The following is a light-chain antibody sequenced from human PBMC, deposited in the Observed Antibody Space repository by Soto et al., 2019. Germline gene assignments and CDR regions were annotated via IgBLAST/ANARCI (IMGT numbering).Light chain of an antibody. CDR3: SSYTSSSTIL. V-gene: IGLV2-14*01. CDR1: SSDFGGYNY. CDR2: EVS. J-gene: IGLJ1*01. Sequence: QSARTQPASVSGSPGQSITISCTGTSSDFGGYNYVSWYQQHPGKAPKLMIYEVSNRPSGVSNRFSGSKSGNTASLTISGLQAEDEADYYCSSYTSSSTILIGTGTKVTVL.